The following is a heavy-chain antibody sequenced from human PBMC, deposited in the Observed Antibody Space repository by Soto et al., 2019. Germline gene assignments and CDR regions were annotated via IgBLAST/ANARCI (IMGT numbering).Heavy chain of an antibody. J-gene: IGHJ1*01. CDR3: ASSPNYYASSGYNFQH. CDR2: IIPIFGTA. Sequence: QVQLVQSGAEVKKPGSSVKVSCKASGGTFSSYAISWVRQAPGQGLEWMGGIIPIFGTANYAQKFQGRVTITADESTSTAYMELSSLRSEDTAVYYCASSPNYYASSGYNFQHWGQGTLVTVSS. D-gene: IGHD3-22*01. CDR1: GGTFSSYA. V-gene: IGHV1-69*12.